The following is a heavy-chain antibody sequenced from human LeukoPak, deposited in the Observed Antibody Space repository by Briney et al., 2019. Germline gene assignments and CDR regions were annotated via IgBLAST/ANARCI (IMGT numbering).Heavy chain of an antibody. V-gene: IGHV3-53*04. CDR3: ARDISLATGYYGMDV. CDR2: IYSGGST. D-gene: IGHD1-14*01. Sequence: PGGSLRLSCAASGFTVSSNYMSWVRQAPGKGLEWVSVIYSGGSTYYADSVKGRFTISRHNSKNTLYLQMNSLRAEDTAVYYCARDISLATGYYGMDVWGQGTTVTVSS. CDR1: GFTVSSNY. J-gene: IGHJ6*02.